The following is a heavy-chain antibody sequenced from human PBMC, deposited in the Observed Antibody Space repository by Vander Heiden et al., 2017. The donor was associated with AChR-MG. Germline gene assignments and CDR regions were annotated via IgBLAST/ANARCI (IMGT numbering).Heavy chain of an antibody. D-gene: IGHD2-2*01. CDR1: GFTFSSYA. J-gene: IGHJ4*01. V-gene: IGHV3-30-3*01. Sequence: QVQMVESGGGVVQPGRSLRLSCAASGFTFSSYAMHWVRQAPGKGLEWVAVISYDGSNKYYGDSAKGRLTISRDNSKNTRYLQMNSLRAEDTAVYYCARANSGVALPATKFDYWGHVTLVDISS. CDR2: ISYDGSNK. CDR3: ARANSGVALPATKFDY.